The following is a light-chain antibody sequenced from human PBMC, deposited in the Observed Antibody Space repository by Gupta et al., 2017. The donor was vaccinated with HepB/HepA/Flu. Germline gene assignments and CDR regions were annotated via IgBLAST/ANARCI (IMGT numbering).Light chain of an antibody. V-gene: IGLV3-1*01. CDR2: QDS. CDR3: PAWDSRTAVV. J-gene: IGLJ2*01. Sequence: SYELTQPPSVSVSPGQTASITCSGDKLGDKYACWYQQKPGQSPVLVIYQDSKRPSGLPERFSGYNAGTTATLTISGTQAMDEAYYYCPAWDSRTAVVFGGGTKLTVL. CDR1: KLGDKY.